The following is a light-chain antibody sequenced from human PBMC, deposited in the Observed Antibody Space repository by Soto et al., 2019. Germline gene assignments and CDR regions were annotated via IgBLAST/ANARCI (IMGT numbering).Light chain of an antibody. J-gene: IGKJ2*01. Sequence: EIVMTQSPASLSVSPGETATLSCRASQSISKSLAWYQQKPGQAPSLLIYGASTRATGIPARFSGSGSGTEFTLTIRSLQSEDSALYYGQQYNNWPPRTFGQGTKLAIK. CDR3: QQYNNWPPRT. V-gene: IGKV3-15*01. CDR2: GAS. CDR1: QSISKS.